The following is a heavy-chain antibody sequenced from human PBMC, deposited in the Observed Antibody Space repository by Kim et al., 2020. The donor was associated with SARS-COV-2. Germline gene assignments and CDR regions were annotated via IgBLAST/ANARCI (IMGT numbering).Heavy chain of an antibody. V-gene: IGHV3-30-3*01. J-gene: IGHJ6*01. D-gene: IGHD5-18*01. Sequence: GGSLRLSCAASGFTFSRYAMHWVRQAPGKGLEWVAVISYDGSNNNHADSVKGGCTLSRDNTKNTLHLQMNSLRAEDTAVYYCAGDANRGYSYGWTYYCYGMDVGGQGTTVTVSS. CDR2: ISYDGSNN. CDR1: GFTFSRYA. CDR3: AGDANRGYSYGWTYYCYGMDV.